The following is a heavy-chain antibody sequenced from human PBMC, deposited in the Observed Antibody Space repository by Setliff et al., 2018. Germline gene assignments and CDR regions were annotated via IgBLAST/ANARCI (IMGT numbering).Heavy chain of an antibody. CDR2: IYIGGSD. J-gene: IGHJ6*03. D-gene: IGHD6-19*01. Sequence: PSETLSLTCTVSGGSISSYYWSWIRQPAGKGLEWIGHIYIGGSDHYNPSLESRVTMSIDTSKNQFSLTLNSVTAADMAVYYCAREQWLDPPGYYYMDVWAKGTTVTVSS. CDR1: GGSISSYY. CDR3: AREQWLDPPGYYYMDV. V-gene: IGHV4-4*07.